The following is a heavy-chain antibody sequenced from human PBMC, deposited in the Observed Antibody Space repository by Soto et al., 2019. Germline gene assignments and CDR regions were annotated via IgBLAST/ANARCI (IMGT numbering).Heavy chain of an antibody. Sequence: QVQLVESGGGVVQPGRSLRLSCAASGFTFSSYGMHWVRQAPGKGLEWVAVIWYDGSNKYYADSVKGRFTISRDNSKNTLYLQMNSLRAEDTAVYYCARDHEEGFGEFYGMDVWGQGTTVTVSS. CDR3: ARDHEEGFGEFYGMDV. V-gene: IGHV3-33*01. D-gene: IGHD3-10*01. J-gene: IGHJ6*02. CDR1: GFTFSSYG. CDR2: IWYDGSNK.